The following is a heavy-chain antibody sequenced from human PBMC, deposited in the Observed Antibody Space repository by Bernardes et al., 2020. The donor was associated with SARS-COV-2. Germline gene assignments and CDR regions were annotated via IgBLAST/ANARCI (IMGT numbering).Heavy chain of an antibody. V-gene: IGHV4-4*07. CDR2: VYTSGST. D-gene: IGHD3-3*01. Sequence: SETLSLTCTVSGGSMTSYYWNWIRQTAGRGLEWIGRVYTSGSTVYNPSLESRVSMSIEMSRNQFSLILGPVTAADAGVYYCARGYLEYLGRNEYFDPWGQGTLVAVSS. CDR3: ARGYLEYLGRNEYFDP. J-gene: IGHJ1*01. CDR1: GGSMTSYY.